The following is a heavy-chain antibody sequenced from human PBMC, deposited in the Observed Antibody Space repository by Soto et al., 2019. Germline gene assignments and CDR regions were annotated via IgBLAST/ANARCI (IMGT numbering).Heavy chain of an antibody. Sequence: QVQLVESGGGVVQPGRSLRLSCAASGFTFSSYAMHWVRQAPGKGLEWVAVISYDGSNKYYADSVKGRFTISRDNSKNTLYLQMNSLRAEDTAVYYCARSDVDTAMVDYRGQGTLVTVSS. CDR2: ISYDGSNK. CDR3: ARSDVDTAMVDY. V-gene: IGHV3-30-3*01. J-gene: IGHJ4*02. CDR1: GFTFSSYA. D-gene: IGHD5-18*01.